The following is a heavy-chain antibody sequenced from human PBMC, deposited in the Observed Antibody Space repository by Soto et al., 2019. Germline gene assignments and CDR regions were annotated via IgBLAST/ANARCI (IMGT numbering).Heavy chain of an antibody. CDR1: GGSISSSSYY. D-gene: IGHD3-3*01. V-gene: IGHV4-39*01. Sequence: SETLSLTCTVSGGSISSSSYYWGWIRQPPGKGLEWIGSIYYSGSTYYNPSLKSRFTISVDTSKNQFSLKLSSVTAADTAVYYCASGGYDFWSGYYVNWFDPWGQGTLVTVSS. CDR2: IYYSGST. J-gene: IGHJ5*02. CDR3: ASGGYDFWSGYYVNWFDP.